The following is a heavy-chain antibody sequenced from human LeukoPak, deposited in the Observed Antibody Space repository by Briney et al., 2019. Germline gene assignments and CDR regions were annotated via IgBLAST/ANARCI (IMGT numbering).Heavy chain of an antibody. CDR3: ARVAQLVPGIYYYYYMDV. J-gene: IGHJ6*03. CDR1: GFTFSDYY. Sequence: GGSLRLSCAASGFTFSDYYMSWIRQAPGKGLEWVSYISSSGSTIYYADSVKGRFTISRDNAKNSLYLQMNSLRAEDTAVYYCARVAQLVPGIYYYYYMDVWGKGTTVTVSS. CDR2: ISSSGSTI. D-gene: IGHD6-6*01. V-gene: IGHV3-11*01.